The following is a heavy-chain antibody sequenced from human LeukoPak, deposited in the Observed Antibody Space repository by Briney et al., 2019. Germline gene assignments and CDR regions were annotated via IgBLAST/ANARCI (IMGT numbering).Heavy chain of an antibody. CDR3: ARDGGIAAAAFDY. Sequence: GGSLRLSCAASGFTVSSNYMSWVRQAPGKGLEWVSVIYSGGSTYYADSVKGRFTISRDNSKNTLYLQMNSLRAEDTAVYYCARDGGIAAAAFDYWGQGTLVTVSP. V-gene: IGHV3-66*02. CDR1: GFTVSSNY. J-gene: IGHJ4*02. D-gene: IGHD6-13*01. CDR2: IYSGGST.